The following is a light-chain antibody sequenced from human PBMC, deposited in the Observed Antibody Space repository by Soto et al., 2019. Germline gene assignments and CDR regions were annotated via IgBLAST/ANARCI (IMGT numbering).Light chain of an antibody. V-gene: IGLV1-44*01. CDR3: ATWADSLSGVE. Sequence: QSVLTQPPSTSGTPGQRVTIPCSGRGSNIGRNSVTWYQRLPGTAPKLLVYRNNQRPSGVPERFSGSKSGNSASLAINDLQAEDEADYYCATWADSLSGVEFGGGTKLTVL. J-gene: IGLJ3*02. CDR1: GSNIGRNS. CDR2: RNN.